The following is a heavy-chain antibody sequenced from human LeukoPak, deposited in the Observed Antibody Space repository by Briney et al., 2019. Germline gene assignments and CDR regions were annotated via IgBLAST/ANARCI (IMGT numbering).Heavy chain of an antibody. CDR2: IRCGGSNK. D-gene: IGHD3-10*01. Sequence: GRSLRLSCAASGFTFSSYAMHWVRQAPGKGLEWVAVIRCGGSNKYYADSVKGRFTISRDNAKNTLYLQMNSLRAEDTAVYYCARGLGLLWLGESFYGMDVWGKGTTVTVSS. J-gene: IGHJ6*04. CDR1: GFTFSSYA. CDR3: ARGLGLLWLGESFYGMDV. V-gene: IGHV3-30*04.